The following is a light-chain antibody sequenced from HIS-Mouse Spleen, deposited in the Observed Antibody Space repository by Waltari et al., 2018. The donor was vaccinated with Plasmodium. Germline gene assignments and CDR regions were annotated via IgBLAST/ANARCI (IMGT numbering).Light chain of an antibody. V-gene: IGLV3-10*01. J-gene: IGLJ3*02. CDR2: EDS. CDR1: AVQNKY. Sequence: SYELTQPPSVSVSPGPTARITCSGEAVQNKYAYWYQQKYGQAPVLVIYEDSKRPSGIPERFSGSSSGTMATLTISGAQVEDEADYYCYSTDSSGNHRVFGGGTKLTVL. CDR3: YSTDSSGNHRV.